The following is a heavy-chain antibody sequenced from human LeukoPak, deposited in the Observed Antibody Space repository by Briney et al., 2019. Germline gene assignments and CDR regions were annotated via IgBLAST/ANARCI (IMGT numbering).Heavy chain of an antibody. J-gene: IGHJ4*02. CDR1: GFTFSSYS. CDR2: ISSSSSYI. CDR3: ARDLDFWSGYQPPDY. V-gene: IGHV3-21*01. D-gene: IGHD3-3*01. Sequence: PGGSLRLSCAASGFTFSSYSMNWVRQAPGKGLEWVSSISSSSSYIYYADSVKGRFTISRDNAKNSLYLQMNSLRAEDTAVYYCARDLDFWSGYQPPDYWGQGTLVTVSS.